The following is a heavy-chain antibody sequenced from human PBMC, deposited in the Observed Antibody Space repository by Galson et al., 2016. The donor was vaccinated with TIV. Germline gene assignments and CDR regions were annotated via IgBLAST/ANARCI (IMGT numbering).Heavy chain of an antibody. CDR3: AKGMAIFGVIPPWGGMDV. V-gene: IGHV3-30*02. D-gene: IGHD3-3*01. CDR1: GFTFSTYV. Sequence: SLRLSCAASGFTFSTYVMHWVRQAPGKGLEWVAFVRYDGSHKNYADSVKGRFTISRDNSKYTLYLQMNSLRSEDTAVYYCAKGMAIFGVIPPWGGMDVRGKGTTVTVSS. J-gene: IGHJ6*04. CDR2: VRYDGSHK.